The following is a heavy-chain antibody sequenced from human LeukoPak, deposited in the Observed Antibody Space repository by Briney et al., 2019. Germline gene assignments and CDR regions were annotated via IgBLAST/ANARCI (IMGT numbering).Heavy chain of an antibody. CDR1: GYTFTAYY. J-gene: IGHJ4*02. CDR2: INPDSGGT. D-gene: IGHD2-21*02. Sequence: ASVKVSCKASGYTFTAYYLHWVRQAPGQGLEWMGWINPDSGGTNYVQKFQGRVTMTRDTSISTAYMELSGLSSDDTAVYYCASVTDETGQWGQGTLVTVSS. CDR3: ASVTDETGQ. V-gene: IGHV1-2*02.